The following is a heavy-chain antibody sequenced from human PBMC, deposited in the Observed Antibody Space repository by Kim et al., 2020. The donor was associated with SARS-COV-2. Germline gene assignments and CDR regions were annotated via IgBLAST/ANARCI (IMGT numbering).Heavy chain of an antibody. J-gene: IGHJ4*02. V-gene: IGHV3-72*01. D-gene: IGHD3-16*01. CDR2: IRNKAKSYTT. CDR1: GFTFSDHH. Sequence: GGSLRLSCAASGFTFSDHHMDWVRQAPGKGLEWVGRIRNKAKSYTTEYAESVKGRFTISRDDSKNSLYLQMNSLRTEDTAVYYCMALCPSNICGGEYFDYWGQGTLVTVSS. CDR3: MALCPSNICGGEYFDY.